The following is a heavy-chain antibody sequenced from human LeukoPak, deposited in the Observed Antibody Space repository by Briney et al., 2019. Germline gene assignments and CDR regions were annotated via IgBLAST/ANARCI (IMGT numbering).Heavy chain of an antibody. CDR3: AKDLSGSGSYYPLDY. V-gene: IGHV3-23*01. CDR1: GFTFSSYA. D-gene: IGHD3-10*01. Sequence: GGSLRLSCAASGFTFSSYALSWVRQAPGKGLEWVSAVDGRGSSTYYADSVKGRFTISRDNSNNTLYLQMNSLRAVDTAEYYCAKDLSGSGSYYPLDYWGQGTLVTVSS. J-gene: IGHJ4*02. CDR2: VDGRGSST.